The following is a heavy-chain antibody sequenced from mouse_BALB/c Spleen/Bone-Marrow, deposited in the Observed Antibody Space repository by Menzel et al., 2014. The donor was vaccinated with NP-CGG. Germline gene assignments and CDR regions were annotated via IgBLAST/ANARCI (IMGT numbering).Heavy chain of an antibody. Sequence: DVKLQESGAELVKPGASVKLSCTASGFNIKDTYMHWVKQRPEQGLEWIGRTDPANGNTKYDPKFQGKATITADTSSNTAYLQLSSLTSGDTAVYYCAMYYYGSGLFAYWGQGTLVTVSA. CDR2: TDPANGNT. CDR1: GFNIKDTY. D-gene: IGHD1-1*01. CDR3: AMYYYGSGLFAY. V-gene: IGHV14-3*02. J-gene: IGHJ3*01.